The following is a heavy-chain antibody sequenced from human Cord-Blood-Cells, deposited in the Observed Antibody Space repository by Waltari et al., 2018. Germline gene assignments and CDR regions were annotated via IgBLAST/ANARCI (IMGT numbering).Heavy chain of an antibody. Sequence: QVQLVQSGAEVKKPGASVKVSCKASGYTFTGYYMHWVRQAPEQGLEWMVWLNPNSGDTNYAQNFQGRVTMTRDTSISTAYMGLSRLRSDDTAVYYCARGLGYQLLYAFDSWGQGTIVTVSS. CDR1: GYTFTGYY. CDR2: LNPNSGDT. CDR3: ARGLGYQLLYAFDS. D-gene: IGHD2-2*01. V-gene: IGHV1-2*02. J-gene: IGHJ3*02.